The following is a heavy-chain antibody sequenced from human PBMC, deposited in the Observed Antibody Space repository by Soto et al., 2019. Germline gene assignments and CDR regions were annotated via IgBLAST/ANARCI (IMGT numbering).Heavy chain of an antibody. Sequence: SLRVWCGARGFIKSRDDLRWVRQARGQGLEYVSGISTNGGSTSYGDSVRGRFTISRDNSQNTLYLQMDSVRAEDMAVYYCARSGGYDRRYYYGMDVWGQGTTVTVSS. D-gene: IGHD5-12*01. CDR3: ARSGGYDRRYYYGMDV. CDR2: ISTNGGST. J-gene: IGHJ6*02. V-gene: IGHV3-64*02. CDR1: GFIKSRDD.